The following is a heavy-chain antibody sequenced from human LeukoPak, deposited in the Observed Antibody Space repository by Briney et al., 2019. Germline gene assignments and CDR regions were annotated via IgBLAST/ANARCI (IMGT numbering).Heavy chain of an antibody. CDR1: AGSFSGYY. CDR3: ARGSLNSWFDP. Sequence: PSETLSLTCAVYAGSFSGYYWSWIRHPPRKGLEWIGEINHIGSTNFNPSLTTQVTISVDTSKNQFSLKLSSVTAADTAVYYCARGSLNSWFDPWGQGTLVTVSS. J-gene: IGHJ5*02. CDR2: INHIGST. V-gene: IGHV4-34*01.